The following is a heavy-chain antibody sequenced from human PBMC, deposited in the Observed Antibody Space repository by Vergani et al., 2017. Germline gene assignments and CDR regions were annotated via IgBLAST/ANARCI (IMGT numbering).Heavy chain of an antibody. D-gene: IGHD4-23*01. CDR1: GYTLTELS. J-gene: IGHJ4*02. V-gene: IGHV1-24*01. CDR2: FDPEDGET. CDR3: ARRDYGGNFDY. Sequence: QVQLVQSGAEVKKPGASVKVSCKVSGYTLTELSMHWVRQAPGKGLEWMGGFDPEDGETIYAQKFQGRVTITADESTSTAYMELSSLRSEDTAVYYCARRDYGGNFDYWGQGTLVTVSS.